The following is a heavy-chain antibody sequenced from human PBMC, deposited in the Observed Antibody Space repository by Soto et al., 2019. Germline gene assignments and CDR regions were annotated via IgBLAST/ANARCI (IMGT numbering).Heavy chain of an antibody. CDR3: AYSTGWYRHDV. J-gene: IGHJ3*01. CDR2: IFHSGDT. CDR1: GDSISNSRW. Sequence: QVQLQESGPGLVKPSGTLSLTCAVSGDSISNSRWWTWVRQPPGKGLEWIGDIFHSGDTNYKPSLNSRFFISVDKSQNQFSLKVSSVTAADTAVYYCAYSTGWYRHDVWGQGTLVTVSS. D-gene: IGHD6-19*01. V-gene: IGHV4-4*02.